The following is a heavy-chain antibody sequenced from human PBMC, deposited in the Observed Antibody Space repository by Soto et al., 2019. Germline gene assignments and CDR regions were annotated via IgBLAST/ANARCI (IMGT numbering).Heavy chain of an antibody. V-gene: IGHV3-30*04. CDR3: AKGVPLYCEGPDH. D-gene: IGHD2-2*02. J-gene: IGHJ4*02. CDR2: ISTDGRDK. Sequence: GGSLRLSCAASGLTYSNYAMHWVRQAPGKGLEWVAIISTDGRDKYYVDSVKGRFTISRDNSENTLYLQMNSLREEDTAVSYCAKGVPLYCEGPDHWGQGTLVTVSS. CDR1: GLTYSNYA.